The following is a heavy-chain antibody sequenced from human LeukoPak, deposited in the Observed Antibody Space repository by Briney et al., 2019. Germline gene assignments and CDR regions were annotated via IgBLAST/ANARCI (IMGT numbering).Heavy chain of an antibody. CDR3: ARDTCPSCGSTYLDALDM. CDR1: GFAFTHDW. V-gene: IGHV3-7*01. Sequence: PGGSLRLSCTTSGFAFTHDWMTWVRQAQGKGLEWVANITKDGSKIHYVDSVKGRFTISRDNTKNSLFLQMNGLRAEDTATYYCARDTCPSCGSTYLDALDMWGQRTMVTVSS. CDR2: ITKDGSKI. J-gene: IGHJ3*02. D-gene: IGHD6-13*01.